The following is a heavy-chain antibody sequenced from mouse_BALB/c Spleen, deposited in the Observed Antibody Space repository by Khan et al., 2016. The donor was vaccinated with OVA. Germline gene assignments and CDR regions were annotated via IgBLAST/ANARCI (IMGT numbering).Heavy chain of an antibody. V-gene: IGHV2-9*02. Sequence: QVQLKESGPGLVAPSPSLSITCTVSGFSLTSYGVHWVRQPPGKGLEWLGVIWAGGSTHYTSALMSRLSISKDNSKTQVFVKMNRLQTDDTDMYYCARLESIWGQGTTLTVSS. D-gene: IGHD2-10*02. J-gene: IGHJ2*01. CDR3: ARLESI. CDR1: GFSLTSYG. CDR2: IWAGGST.